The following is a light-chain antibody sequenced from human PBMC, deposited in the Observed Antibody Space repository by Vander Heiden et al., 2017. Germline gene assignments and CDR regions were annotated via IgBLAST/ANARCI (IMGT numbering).Light chain of an antibody. CDR1: QSISSY. CDR2: AAS. Sequence: IQMTQSPPSLSASVGDRVTITCRASQSISSYLNWYQQKPGKAPKLLIYAASSLQSGVPSRFSGSGSGTDFTLTISSLQPEDFATYYCQQSYSTPRYTFGQGTKLEIK. V-gene: IGKV1-39*01. CDR3: QQSYSTPRYT. J-gene: IGKJ2*01.